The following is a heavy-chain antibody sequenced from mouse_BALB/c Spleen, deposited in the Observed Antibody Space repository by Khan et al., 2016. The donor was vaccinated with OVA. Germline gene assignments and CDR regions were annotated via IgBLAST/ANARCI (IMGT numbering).Heavy chain of an antibody. J-gene: IGHJ4*01. V-gene: IGHV5-9*02. CDR1: GFAFSSYD. CDR2: ISNGDSYT. CDR3: ARHGGFNPYFAMDY. Sequence: EVELVESGGGLVKPGGSLKLSCAASGFAFSSYDMSWVRQTPERRLEWVALISNGDSYTNYPDSVKGRFTISRDNARNTLYLQVSSLRSEDTALYYGARHGGFNPYFAMDYWGQGTSVTVSS.